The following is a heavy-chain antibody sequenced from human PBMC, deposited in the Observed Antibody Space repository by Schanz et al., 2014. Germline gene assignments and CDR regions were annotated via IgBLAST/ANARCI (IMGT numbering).Heavy chain of an antibody. CDR3: ARGNYGMDV. V-gene: IGHV3-11*01. CDR2: INGGGETT. J-gene: IGHJ6*02. Sequence: QVQLVESGGGLVKPGGSLRLSCAASGFTFSDYYMTWLRQAPGKGLEWVSYINGGGETTYYADSVRGRFTISRDNAKNSLFLQMNSLRAEDTAKYYCARGNYGMDVWGQGTTVTVSS. CDR1: GFTFSDYY.